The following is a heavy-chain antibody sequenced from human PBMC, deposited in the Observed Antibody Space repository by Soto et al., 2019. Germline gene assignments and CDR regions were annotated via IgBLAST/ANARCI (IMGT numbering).Heavy chain of an antibody. CDR1: GFTFSFYT. J-gene: IGHJ4*02. V-gene: IGHV3-21*01. CDR3: ARGEVNYYDSSGYTPFDY. D-gene: IGHD3-22*01. Sequence: EVQLMESGGGLVKPGGSLRLSCAASGFTFSFYTMDWVRQAPGKGLEWVSSITRDSAYIYYADSMKGRFTISRDNAKNSLYLQMNSLRAEDTAVYYCARGEVNYYDSSGYTPFDYWGQGTLVTVSS. CDR2: ITRDSAYI.